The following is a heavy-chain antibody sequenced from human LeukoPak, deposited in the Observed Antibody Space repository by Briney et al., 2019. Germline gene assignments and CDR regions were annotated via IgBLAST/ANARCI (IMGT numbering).Heavy chain of an antibody. CDR1: GGSISSSSYY. CDR3: ATTPYWNFDL. Sequence: SETLSLTCTVSGGSISSSSYYWGWIRQPPGKGLEWIGSIYYSGSTYYNPSLKSRVTISVDTSKNQFSLKLSSVTAADTAVYYCATTPYWNFDLWGRGTLVAVSS. CDR2: IYYSGST. J-gene: IGHJ2*01. V-gene: IGHV4-39*07.